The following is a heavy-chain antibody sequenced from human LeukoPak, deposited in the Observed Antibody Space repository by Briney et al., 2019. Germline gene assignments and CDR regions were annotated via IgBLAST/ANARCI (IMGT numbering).Heavy chain of an antibody. J-gene: IGHJ4*02. D-gene: IGHD3-16*01. CDR2: IYYSGST. CDR1: GGSFSGYY. CDR3: ARHYGP. Sequence: SETLSLTCAVYGGSFSGYYWSWIRQPPGKGLEWIGSIYYSGSTYYNPSLKSRVTISVDTSKNQFSLKLNSVTATDTAVYYCARHYGPWGQGTLVTVSS. V-gene: IGHV4-34*01.